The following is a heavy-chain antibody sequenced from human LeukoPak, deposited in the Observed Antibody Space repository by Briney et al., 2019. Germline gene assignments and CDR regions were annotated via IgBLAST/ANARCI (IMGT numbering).Heavy chain of an antibody. Sequence: SETLSLTCTVSGASMNSYFWGWIRQPAGQGLEWIGRISSSGNTHYNPSLESRVTMSLDTSKNHFSLKLTSMTAADTAVYYCARGKDHYYDSSGYGKWGQGTLVTVSS. CDR2: ISSSGNT. CDR3: ARGKDHYYDSSGYGK. D-gene: IGHD3-22*01. J-gene: IGHJ4*02. V-gene: IGHV4-4*07. CDR1: GASMNSYF.